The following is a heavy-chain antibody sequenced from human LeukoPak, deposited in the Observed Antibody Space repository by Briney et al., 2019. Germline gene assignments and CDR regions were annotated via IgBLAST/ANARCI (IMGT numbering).Heavy chain of an antibody. D-gene: IGHD6-19*01. CDR1: VGSINNHY. V-gene: IGHV4-59*11. J-gene: IGHJ4*02. Sequence: PSETLSLTCTVSVGSINNHYWSWIRQPPGKGLESIGYIYYTGSATYNPSLQSRVTMSVDTSKNQLSLRLTSVTAADTAVYYCARGGWSNDYWGQGSLVTVSS. CDR3: ARGGWSNDY. CDR2: IYYTGSA.